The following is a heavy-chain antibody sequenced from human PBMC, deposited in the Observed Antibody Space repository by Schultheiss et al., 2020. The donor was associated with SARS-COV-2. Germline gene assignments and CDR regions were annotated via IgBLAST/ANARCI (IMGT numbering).Heavy chain of an antibody. V-gene: IGHV4-4*02. CDR1: GGSISSSNW. J-gene: IGHJ4*02. D-gene: IGHD1-26*01. CDR3: ASSVGSYYGDETDY. CDR2: IYHSGST. Sequence: GSLRLSCAVSGGSISSSNWWSWVRQPPGKGLEWIGEIYHSGSTNYNPSLKSRVTISVDKSKNQFSLKLSSVTAADTAVYYCASSVGSYYGDETDYWGQGTLVTVSS.